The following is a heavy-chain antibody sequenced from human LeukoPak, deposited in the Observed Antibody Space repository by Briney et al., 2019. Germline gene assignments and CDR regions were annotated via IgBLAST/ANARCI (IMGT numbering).Heavy chain of an antibody. V-gene: IGHV4-59*01. CDR2: IYYSGST. D-gene: IGHD3-10*01. CDR1: GGSISSYY. J-gene: IGHJ6*02. Sequence: SETLSLTCTVSGGSISSYYWSWIRQPPGKGLVWIGYIYYSGSTNYNPSLKSRVTISVDTSKNQFSLKLSSVTAADTAVYYCARGPTMVRGIIGYYYYGMDVWGQGTTVTVSS. CDR3: ARGPTMVRGIIGYYYYGMDV.